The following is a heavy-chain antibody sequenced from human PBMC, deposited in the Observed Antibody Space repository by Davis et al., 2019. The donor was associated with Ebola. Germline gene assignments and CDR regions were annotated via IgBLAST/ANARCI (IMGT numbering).Heavy chain of an antibody. Sequence: GESLKISCAASGFTVSSNYMSWVRQAPGKGLEWVSVIYSGGNTIYADSVKGRLTISRDNSENMLYLQMSTLRAEDTAVYYCARHVNGDFWYFDLWGRGTRVTVSS. D-gene: IGHD4-17*01. CDR3: ARHVNGDFWYFDL. CDR2: IYSGGNT. CDR1: GFTVSSNY. V-gene: IGHV3-53*01. J-gene: IGHJ2*01.